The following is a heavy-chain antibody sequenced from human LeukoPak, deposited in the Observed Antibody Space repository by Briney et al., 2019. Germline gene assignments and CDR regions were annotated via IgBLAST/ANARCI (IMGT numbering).Heavy chain of an antibody. CDR2: ISSSGSTI. CDR1: GFTFSSHA. V-gene: IGHV3-48*03. D-gene: IGHD6-13*01. Sequence: GGSLRLSCAASGFTFSSHAMNWVRQAPGKGLEWVSYISSSGSTIYYADSVKGRFTISRDNAKNSLYLQMNSLRAEDTAVYYCAKDRAPNYSSSWVLRSGDYFDYWGQGTLVTVSS. CDR3: AKDRAPNYSSSWVLRSGDYFDY. J-gene: IGHJ4*02.